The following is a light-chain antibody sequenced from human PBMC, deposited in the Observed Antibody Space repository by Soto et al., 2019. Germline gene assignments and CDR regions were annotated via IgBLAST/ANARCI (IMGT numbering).Light chain of an antibody. J-gene: IGKJ1*01. V-gene: IGKV1-39*01. CDR2: TAS. Sequence: DIQMTQSPSSLSASVGDRVTITCRASQSISNYLNWYQQKPGKAPNLLIYTASSLQSGVPSRFSGSGSGTDFTLTINSLQPEDFAAYYCQQSYNTPRTFGQGTKVEIK. CDR1: QSISNY. CDR3: QQSYNTPRT.